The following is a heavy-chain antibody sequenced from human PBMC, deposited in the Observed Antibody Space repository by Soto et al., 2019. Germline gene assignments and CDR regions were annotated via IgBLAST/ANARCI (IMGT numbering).Heavy chain of an antibody. CDR3: ARRFEYGMDG. V-gene: IGHV4-39*01. CDR1: GGSISSSSYY. J-gene: IGHJ6*02. Sequence: RFLTCTVSGGSISSSSYYWGWIRQPPGKGLEWIGSIYYSGSTYYNPSLKSRVTISVDTSKNQFCLKLSSVTAAGAAVYYCARRFEYGMDGWGQVTKVAVYS. D-gene: IGHD3-16*01. CDR2: IYYSGST.